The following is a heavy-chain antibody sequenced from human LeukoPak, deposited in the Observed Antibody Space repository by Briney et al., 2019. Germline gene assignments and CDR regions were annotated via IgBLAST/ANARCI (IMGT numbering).Heavy chain of an antibody. J-gene: IGHJ4*02. Sequence: PGGSLRLSCAASGFTFSSYSMNWVRQAPGKGLEWVSYISCSSTIYYADSALSRFTTSSVNTYNNLFLQKNSLMTDDTTVYYCSGGGSWSDWGQGTLVTVSS. D-gene: IGHD3-16*01. CDR2: ISCSSTI. CDR3: SGGGSWSD. V-gene: IGHV3-48*04. CDR1: GFTFSSYS.